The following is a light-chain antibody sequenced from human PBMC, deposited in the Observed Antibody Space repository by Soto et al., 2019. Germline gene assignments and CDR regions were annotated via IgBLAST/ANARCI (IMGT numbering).Light chain of an antibody. CDR3: QQYGSSPLT. V-gene: IGKV3-20*01. Sequence: EIVLTQSPGTLSLSPGERATLSCRASQSVSSSYLAWYQQKPGQAPRLLIYGASSRANGIPDRFSGSGSGTDFTLTISRLEPEDFAVYYCQQYGSSPLTFGGGTKVAIK. CDR1: QSVSSSY. J-gene: IGKJ4*01. CDR2: GAS.